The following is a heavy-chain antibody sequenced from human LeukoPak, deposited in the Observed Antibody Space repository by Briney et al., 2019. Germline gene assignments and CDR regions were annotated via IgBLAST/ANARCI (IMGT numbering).Heavy chain of an antibody. D-gene: IGHD6-13*01. CDR2: ISGSGGST. V-gene: IGHV3-23*01. CDR1: GFTFSSYA. CDR3: ARVQTIAAAGTSDY. J-gene: IGHJ4*02. Sequence: GGSLRLSCAASGFTFSSYAMSWVRQAPGKGLEWVSAISGSGGSTYYADSVKGRFTISRDNAKNSLYLQMNSLRAEDTALYYCARVQTIAAAGTSDYWGQGTLVTVSS.